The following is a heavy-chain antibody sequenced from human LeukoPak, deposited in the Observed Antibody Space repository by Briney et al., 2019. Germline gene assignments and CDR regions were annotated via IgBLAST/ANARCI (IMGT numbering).Heavy chain of an antibody. D-gene: IGHD1-14*01. CDR2: ICYTGSI. CDR1: GGSISSDC. V-gene: IGHV4-59*01. J-gene: IGHJ4*02. Sequence: PSETLSLTCTVSGGSISSDCWSWIRQPPGKGLEWIVYICYTGSINYNPSLESRVTISVDTSKNQFSLKLTSVTAADTAICYCARVPLDYNTATHFDSWGQGTLVTVSS. CDR3: ARVPLDYNTATHFDS.